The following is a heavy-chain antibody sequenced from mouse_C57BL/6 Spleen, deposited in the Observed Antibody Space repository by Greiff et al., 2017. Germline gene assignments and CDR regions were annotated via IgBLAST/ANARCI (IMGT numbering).Heavy chain of an antibody. Sequence: VMLMESGPGLVAPSQSLSITCTVSGFSLPSYAISWVRPPPGKGLAWLGVIWSGGGTNYNSALKSRLKISKNNSKSQGFKKMNSQQTDDTSRYYCARIEGYYLDDWGQGTTLTVSS. J-gene: IGHJ2*01. V-gene: IGHV2-9-1*01. CDR1: GFSLPSYA. D-gene: IGHD3-2*02. CDR3: ARIEGYYLDD. CDR2: IWSGGGT.